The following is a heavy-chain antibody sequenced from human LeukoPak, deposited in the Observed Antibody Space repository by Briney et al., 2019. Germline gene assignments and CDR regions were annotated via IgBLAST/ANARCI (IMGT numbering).Heavy chain of an antibody. Sequence: ASVKVSCKASGYTFTSCGISWVRQAPEQGLEWMGWISAYNGNTNYAQKIQGRVTMTTDTSTSTAYMELRSLRSDDTAVYYCARGNNYDFWSGRVGNFDYWGQGTLVTVSS. D-gene: IGHD3-3*01. CDR3: ARGNNYDFWSGRVGNFDY. J-gene: IGHJ4*02. CDR1: GYTFTSCG. V-gene: IGHV1-18*01. CDR2: ISAYNGNT.